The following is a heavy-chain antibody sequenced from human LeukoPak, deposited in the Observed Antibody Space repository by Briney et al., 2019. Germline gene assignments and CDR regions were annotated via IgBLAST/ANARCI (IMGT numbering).Heavy chain of an antibody. J-gene: IGHJ4*02. CDR1: GYTFTSYG. Sequence: GASVKVSCKASGYTFTSYGISWVRQAPGQGLEWMGWISAYNGNTNYAQKLQGRVTMTTDTSTSTAYMVLRSLRSDDTAVYYCARDPSGLYSSGWYDWGQGTLVTVSS. V-gene: IGHV1-18*01. CDR2: ISAYNGNT. D-gene: IGHD6-19*01. CDR3: ARDPSGLYSSGWYD.